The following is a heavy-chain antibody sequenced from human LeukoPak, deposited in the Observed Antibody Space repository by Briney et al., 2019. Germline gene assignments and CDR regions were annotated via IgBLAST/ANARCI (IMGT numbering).Heavy chain of an antibody. CDR1: GFTFSSYA. J-gene: IGHJ3*02. Sequence: GGSLRLSCAASGFTFSSYAMSWVRQAPGKGLEWVSAISGSGGSTYYADSVKGRFTISRDNSKNTLYLQMDSLRVEDTAVYYCARGSRSGSQTSGFDIWGQGTMVTVSS. V-gene: IGHV3-23*01. CDR2: ISGSGGST. D-gene: IGHD1-26*01. CDR3: ARGSRSGSQTSGFDI.